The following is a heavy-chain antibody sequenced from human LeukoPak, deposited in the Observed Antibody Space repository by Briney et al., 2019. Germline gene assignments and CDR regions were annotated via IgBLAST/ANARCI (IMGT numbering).Heavy chain of an antibody. Sequence: GASVKVSCKASGFTFTNHHMHWVRQAPGQGLEWMGWINPNSGDTNYAQKFQGRVTMTRDTSISTAYMELSGLRSDDTAVYHCARGRYSGYGNFDYWGQGTLVTVSS. V-gene: IGHV1-2*02. CDR1: GFTFTNHH. CDR3: ARGRYSGYGNFDY. D-gene: IGHD5-12*01. CDR2: INPNSGDT. J-gene: IGHJ4*02.